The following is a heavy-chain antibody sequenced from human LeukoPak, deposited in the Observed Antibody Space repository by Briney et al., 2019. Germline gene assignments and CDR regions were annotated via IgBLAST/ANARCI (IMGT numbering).Heavy chain of an antibody. CDR2: TYYRSKWFY. V-gene: IGHV6-1*01. D-gene: IGHD3-3*01. CDR3: ARVSFLRGYYYMDV. CDR1: GDSVSTNSAA. Sequence: SQTLSLTCAISGDSVSTNSAAWNWIRQSPSRGLEWLGRTYYRSKWFYDYAVSVKSRITINPDTSKNQFSLQLNSVTPEDTAVYYCARVSFLRGYYYMDVWGKGTTVTVSS. J-gene: IGHJ6*03.